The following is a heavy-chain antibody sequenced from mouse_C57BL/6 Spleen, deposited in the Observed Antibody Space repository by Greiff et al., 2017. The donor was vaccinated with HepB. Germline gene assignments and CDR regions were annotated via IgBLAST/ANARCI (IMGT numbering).Heavy chain of an antibody. CDR1: GFNIKNTY. J-gene: IGHJ4*01. D-gene: IGHD2-1*01. V-gene: IGHV14-3*01. CDR3: ARSNIGNYVGGAMDY. Sequence: VQLQQSVAELVRPGASVKLSCTASGFNIKNTYMHWVKQRPEQGLEWIGRIDPANGNTKYAPKFQGKATITADTSSNTAYLQLSSLTSEDTAIYYFARSNIGNYVGGAMDYWGQGTSVTVSS. CDR2: IDPANGNT.